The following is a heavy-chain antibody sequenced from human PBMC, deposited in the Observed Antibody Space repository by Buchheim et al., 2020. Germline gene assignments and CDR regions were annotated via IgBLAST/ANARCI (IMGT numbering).Heavy chain of an antibody. J-gene: IGHJ6*02. CDR1: GFTFGSYW. CDR3: AKDSDYDFWSGSDNYYGMDV. Sequence: EVQLVESGGGLVQPGGSLRLSCAASGFTFGSYWMSWVRQAPGKGLEWVANIKEDGSEKYYVDSVKGRFTISRDNAKNSLYLQMGSLRAEDTAVYYCAKDSDYDFWSGSDNYYGMDVWGQGTT. CDR2: IKEDGSEK. D-gene: IGHD3-3*01. V-gene: IGHV3-7*01.